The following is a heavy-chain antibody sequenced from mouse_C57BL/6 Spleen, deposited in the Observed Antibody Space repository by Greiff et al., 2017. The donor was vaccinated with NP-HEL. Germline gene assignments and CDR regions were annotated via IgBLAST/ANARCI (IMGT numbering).Heavy chain of an antibody. J-gene: IGHJ4*01. V-gene: IGHV14-4*01. D-gene: IGHD2-1*01. CDR1: GFNIKDDY. Sequence: EVQLQQSGAELVRPGASVKLSCTASGFNIKDDYMHWVKQRPEQGLEWIGWIDPENGDTEYASKFQGKATITADTSSNTAYLQLSSLTSEDTAVYYCTTVYYGNYAMDYWGQGTSVTVSS. CDR3: TTVYYGNYAMDY. CDR2: IDPENGDT.